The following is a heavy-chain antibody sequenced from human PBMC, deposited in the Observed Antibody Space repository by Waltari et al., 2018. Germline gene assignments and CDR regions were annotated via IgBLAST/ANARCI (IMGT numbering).Heavy chain of an antibody. CDR3: AKAILPLRSTVWYGRFDP. J-gene: IGHJ5*02. CDR2: ISYDGSKK. V-gene: IGHV3-30*18. D-gene: IGHD6-19*01. CDR1: GFMFNSFG. Sequence: QVQLVEYGGGVVQPGRSLRLSCAVSGFMFNSFGMQWVGHAPGQGLEWIGIISYDGSKKYYGDSVKGRFTISRDNSNNTLYLQMNNLIVDDTAVYYCAKAILPLRSTVWYGRFDPWGQGTLVTVSS.